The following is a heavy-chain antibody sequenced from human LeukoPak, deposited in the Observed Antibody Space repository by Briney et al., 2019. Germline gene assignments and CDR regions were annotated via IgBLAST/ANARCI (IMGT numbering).Heavy chain of an antibody. Sequence: PGGSLRLSCAASGFTFSSYGMHWVRQAPGKGLEWVSVIWFDGSSEYYANSVKGRFTISRDNSKNTLYLQMNSLRAEDTAVYYCARDHWGYCSSTSCYGLDYWGQGTLVTVSS. CDR3: ARDHWGYCSSTSCYGLDY. D-gene: IGHD2-2*01. V-gene: IGHV3-33*01. J-gene: IGHJ4*02. CDR2: IWFDGSSE. CDR1: GFTFSSYG.